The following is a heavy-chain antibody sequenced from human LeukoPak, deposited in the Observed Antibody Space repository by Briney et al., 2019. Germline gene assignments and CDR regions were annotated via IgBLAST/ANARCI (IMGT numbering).Heavy chain of an antibody. CDR2: IYPGDSDT. J-gene: IGHJ4*02. V-gene: IGHV5-51*01. Sequence: GESLKISCQGSGYSFTSYWIGWVRQLPGKGLEWMGIIYPGDSDTRYSPSFQGQVTISADKSISTTYLEWDSLKATDSAMYYCARPLDYGDSRGFDYWGRGTLVTVSS. CDR1: GYSFTSYW. CDR3: ARPLDYGDSRGFDY. D-gene: IGHD4-17*01.